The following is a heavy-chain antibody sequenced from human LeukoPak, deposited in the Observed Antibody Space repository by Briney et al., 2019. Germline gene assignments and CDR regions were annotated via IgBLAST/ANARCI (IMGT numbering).Heavy chain of an antibody. D-gene: IGHD4-17*01. J-gene: IGHJ4*02. CDR3: ARDYGDYHRD. CDR1: GGSFSGYY. V-gene: IGHV4-34*01. Sequence: PSETLSLTCAVYGGSFSGYYWSWIRQPPGKGLEWIGEINHSGSTNYNPSLKSRVTISVDTSKNQFSLKLSSVTAADTAVYYCARDYGDYHRDWGQGTLVTVSS. CDR2: INHSGST.